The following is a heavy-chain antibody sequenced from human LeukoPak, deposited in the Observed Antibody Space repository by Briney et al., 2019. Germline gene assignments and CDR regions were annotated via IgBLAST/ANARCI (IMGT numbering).Heavy chain of an antibody. CDR1: GYTFTSYY. V-gene: IGHV1-46*01. J-gene: IGHJ5*02. Sequence: ASVKVSCRASGYTFTSYYMHWVRQAPGQGLEWMGIINPSGGSTSHAQKFQGRVTLTRDTSTSTVYMELSSLRSEDTAVYYCARDLGDMVAATTGWFDPWGQGTLVTVSS. CDR3: ARDLGDMVAATTGWFDP. CDR2: INPSGGST. D-gene: IGHD2-15*01.